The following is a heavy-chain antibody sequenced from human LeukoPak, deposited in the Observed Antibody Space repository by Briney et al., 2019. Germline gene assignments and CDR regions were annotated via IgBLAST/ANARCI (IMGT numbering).Heavy chain of an antibody. CDR3: ARDRDIAVVVAATLGYYYYGMDV. D-gene: IGHD2-15*01. CDR1: GFTFSSYS. J-gene: IGHJ6*02. Sequence: PGGSLRLSCAASGFTFSSYSMNWVRQAPGKGLEWVSSISSSSSYIYYADSVKGRFSISRDNAKNSLYLQMNSLRAEDTAVYYCARDRDIAVVVAATLGYYYYGMDVWGQGTTVTVSS. V-gene: IGHV3-21*01. CDR2: ISSSSSYI.